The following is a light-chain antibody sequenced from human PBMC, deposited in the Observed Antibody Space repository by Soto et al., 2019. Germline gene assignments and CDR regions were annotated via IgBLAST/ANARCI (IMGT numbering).Light chain of an antibody. V-gene: IGLV2-8*01. CDR3: NSYVAGSNV. CDR2: EVS. CDR1: SSDVGKYDY. J-gene: IGLJ1*01. Sequence: QSVLAQPPSASGSPGQSVTISCTGTSSDVGKYDYVSWFQHHPGKAPKLIIYEVSKRPSGVPDRFSGSKSGSTASLTVSGLQTEDEAHYYCNSYVAGSNVFGTGTKGTVL.